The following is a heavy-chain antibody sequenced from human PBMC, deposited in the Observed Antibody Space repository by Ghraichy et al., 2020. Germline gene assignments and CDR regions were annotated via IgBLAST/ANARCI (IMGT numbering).Heavy chain of an antibody. CDR3: ARGRYYGSGSYYSSPDY. CDR2: IWYDGSNK. V-gene: IGHV3-33*01. J-gene: IGHJ4*02. CDR1: GFTFSSYG. Sequence: GGSLRLSCAASGFTFSSYGMHWVRQAPGKGLEWVAVIWYDGSNKYYADSVKGRFTISRDNSKNTLYLQMNSLRAEDTDVYYCARGRYYGSGSYYSSPDYWGQGTLVTVSS. D-gene: IGHD3-10*01.